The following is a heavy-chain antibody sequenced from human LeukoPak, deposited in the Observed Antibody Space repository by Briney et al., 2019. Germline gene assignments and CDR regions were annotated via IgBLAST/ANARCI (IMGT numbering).Heavy chain of an antibody. CDR3: AKYGVSPSGAFDPRDPFDI. CDR1: GFTFSSYA. V-gene: IGHV3-23*01. D-gene: IGHD2-15*01. CDR2: ISGSGGST. J-gene: IGHJ3*02. Sequence: GGSLRLSCAASGFTFSSYAMTWVRQAPGKGLDWVSTISGSGGSTYYADSVKGRFTISRDNSKSTLYLQMNSLRAEDTAIYYCAKYGVSPSGAFDPRDPFDIWGQGTMVTVSS.